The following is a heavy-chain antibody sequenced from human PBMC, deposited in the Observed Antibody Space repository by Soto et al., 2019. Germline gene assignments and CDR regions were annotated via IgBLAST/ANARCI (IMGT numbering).Heavy chain of an antibody. D-gene: IGHD3-10*01. Sequence: QLQLQESGSGLVKPSQTLSLTCAVSGGSISSGGYSWSWIRQPPGKGLEWIGYIYHSGSTYYNPSLQSRVTISVDRSKNQFSLKLSSVTAADTAVYYCARGGRDYYGSGSYYRPTPFDYWGQGTLVTVSS. J-gene: IGHJ4*02. V-gene: IGHV4-30-2*01. CDR3: ARGGRDYYGSGSYYRPTPFDY. CDR1: GGSISSGGYS. CDR2: IYHSGST.